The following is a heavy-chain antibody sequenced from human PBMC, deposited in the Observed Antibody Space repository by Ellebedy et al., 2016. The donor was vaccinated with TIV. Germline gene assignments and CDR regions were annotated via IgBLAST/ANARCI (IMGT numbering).Heavy chain of an antibody. CDR2: SYHSGST. CDR3: ATWFGELLYVRWFDP. CDR1: GGSISGSSYY. V-gene: IGHV4-39*01. Sequence: SETLSLTCTVSGGSISGSSYYWGWIRQPPGKGLEWIGTSYHSGSTFYNPSLKTRVTISVDTSKNQFSLRLTSVTAADTAVYYCATWFGELLYVRWFDPWGQGTLVTVSS. D-gene: IGHD3-10*01. J-gene: IGHJ5*02.